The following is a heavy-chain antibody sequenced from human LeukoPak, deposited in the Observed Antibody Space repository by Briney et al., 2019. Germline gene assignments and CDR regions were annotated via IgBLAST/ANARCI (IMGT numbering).Heavy chain of an antibody. CDR2: IYYSGST. V-gene: IGHV4-59*12. CDR3: ARAGLIAGNNWFDP. Sequence: PSETLSLTCTVSSGSISSYYWSWIRQPPGKGLEWIGYIYYSGSTYYNPSLKSRVTISVDTSKNQFSLKLSSVTAADTAVYYCARAGLIAGNNWFDPWGQGTLVTVSS. CDR1: SGSISSYY. J-gene: IGHJ5*02. D-gene: IGHD6-13*01.